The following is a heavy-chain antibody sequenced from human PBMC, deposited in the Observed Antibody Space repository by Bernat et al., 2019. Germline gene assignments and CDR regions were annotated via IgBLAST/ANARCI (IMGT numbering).Heavy chain of an antibody. CDR3: ARHDYYGSGSVDY. V-gene: IGHV4-39*01. Sequence: QLQLQESGPGLVKPSETLSLTCTVSGGSISSSSYYWGWIRQPPGKGLEWIGSIYYSGSTYYNPSLKSRVTISVDTSKNQFSLKLSSVTAGDTAVYYCARHDYYGSGSVDYWGQGTLVTVSS. J-gene: IGHJ4*02. CDR2: IYYSGST. D-gene: IGHD3-10*01. CDR1: GGSISSSSYY.